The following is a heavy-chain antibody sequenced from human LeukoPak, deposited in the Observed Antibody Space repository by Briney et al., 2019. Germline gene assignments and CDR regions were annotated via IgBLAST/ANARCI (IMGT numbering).Heavy chain of an antibody. J-gene: IGHJ6*03. CDR2: IYYSGST. CDR1: GGSISDYY. CDR3: ARGDFCSSSNCYLRPMDV. V-gene: IGHV4-59*01. D-gene: IGHD2-2*01. Sequence: SETLSLTCTVSGGSISDYYWNWIRQPPGKGLEWIGYIYYSGSTTYNPSLKSRVTMSVDTAENPLSLKLRSVTAADTAVYYCARGDFCSSSNCYLRPMDVWGKGTTVTVSS.